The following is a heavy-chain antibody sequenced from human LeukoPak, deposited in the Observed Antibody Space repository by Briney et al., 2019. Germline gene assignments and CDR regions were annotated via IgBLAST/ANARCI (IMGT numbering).Heavy chain of an antibody. CDR2: INPNSGGT. CDR3: ARVKICGVSGGSCYGYYYGMDV. CDR1: GYTLTELS. J-gene: IGHJ6*02. Sequence: ASVKVSCKVSGYTLTELSMHWVRQAPGQGLEWMGWINPNSGGTNYAQKFQGWVTMTRDTSISTAYMELSRLRSDDTAVYYCARVKICGVSGGSCYGYYYGMDVWGQGTTVTVSS. D-gene: IGHD2-15*01. V-gene: IGHV1-2*04.